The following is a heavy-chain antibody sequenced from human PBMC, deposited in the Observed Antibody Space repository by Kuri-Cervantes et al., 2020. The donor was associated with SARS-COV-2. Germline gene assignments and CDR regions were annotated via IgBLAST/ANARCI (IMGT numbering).Heavy chain of an antibody. V-gene: IGHV4-39*01. Sequence: GSLRLSCAASGFTFSSYAMSWVRQAPGKGLEWIGSIYYSGSTYYNPSLKSRVTISVGTSKNQFSLKLSSVTAADTAVYYCARHLWSDGMDVWGQGTTVTVSS. J-gene: IGHJ6*02. CDR2: IYYSGST. D-gene: IGHD2-8*02. CDR3: ARHLWSDGMDV. CDR1: GFTFSSYA.